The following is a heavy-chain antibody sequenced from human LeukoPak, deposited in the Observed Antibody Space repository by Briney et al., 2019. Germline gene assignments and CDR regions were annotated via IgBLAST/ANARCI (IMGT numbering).Heavy chain of an antibody. Sequence: PSETLSLTCTVPGGSISSYYWSWIRQPPGKGLEWIGYIYYSGSTNYNPSLKSRVTISVDTSKNQFSLKLSSVTAADTAVYYCARNVRYSNGGWFDPWGQGTLVTVSS. CDR2: IYYSGST. CDR3: ARNVRYSNGGWFDP. CDR1: GGSISSYY. D-gene: IGHD6-19*01. J-gene: IGHJ5*02. V-gene: IGHV4-59*01.